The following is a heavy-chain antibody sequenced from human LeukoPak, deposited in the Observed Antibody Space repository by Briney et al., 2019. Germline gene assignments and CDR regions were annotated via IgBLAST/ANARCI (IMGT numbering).Heavy chain of an antibody. D-gene: IGHD3-22*01. V-gene: IGHV3-7*04. CDR1: GFTFSSYW. J-gene: IGHJ3*02. CDR3: ARDSGLNYYDTVNAFDI. Sequence: PGGSLRLSCAASGFTFSSYWMSWVRQAPGKGVEWVANIKQDGSEKYYVDSVKGGLTISRDNAKNSLYLQMNSLRAEDTAVYYCARDSGLNYYDTVNAFDIWGQGTMVTVSS. CDR2: IKQDGSEK.